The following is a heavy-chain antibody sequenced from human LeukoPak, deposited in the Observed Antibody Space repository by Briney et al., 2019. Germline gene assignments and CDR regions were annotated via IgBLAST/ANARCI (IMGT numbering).Heavy chain of an antibody. D-gene: IGHD2-2*01. CDR2: ITPNSGDT. CDR1: GYTFTGYH. CDR3: ARDYCSSTSCLFDY. Sequence: ASVKVSCKASGYTFTGYHMHWVRLAPGQGLEWMGRITPNSGDTNYAQKFQGRVTMIRDTSISTAYMELSRLRSDDTAVYCCARDYCSSTSCLFDYWGQGTLVTVSS. J-gene: IGHJ4*02. V-gene: IGHV1-2*06.